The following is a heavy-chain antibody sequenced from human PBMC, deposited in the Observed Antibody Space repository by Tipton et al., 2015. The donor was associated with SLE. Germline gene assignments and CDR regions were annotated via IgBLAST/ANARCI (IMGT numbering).Heavy chain of an antibody. CDR2: IIPIFGIP. V-gene: IGHV1-69*05. J-gene: IGHJ4*02. CDR1: GGSFSNQA. D-gene: IGHD2-15*01. CDR3: ARGSLGYCSGGSCYSLHY. Sequence: QSGAEVKKPGSSVKVSCKASGGSFSNQAISWVRQAPGQGLEWVGAIIPIFGIPNYAQKIQGRVTITTDESTSTAYMELSSLRSEDTAVYYCARGSLGYCSGGSCYSLHYWGQGTLVTVSS.